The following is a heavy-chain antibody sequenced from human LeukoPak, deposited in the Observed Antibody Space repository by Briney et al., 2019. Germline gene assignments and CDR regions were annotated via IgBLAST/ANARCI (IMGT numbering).Heavy chain of an antibody. Sequence: SETLSLTCAVSGGSISSGGYSWSWIRQPPGKGLEWLGYIYHSGSTYYNSSLKSRVTISVDRSKNQFSLKLSSVTAADTAVYYCARQYSYGSQYYFDYWGQGTLVTVSS. D-gene: IGHD5-18*01. V-gene: IGHV4-30-2*01. CDR3: ARQYSYGSQYYFDY. J-gene: IGHJ4*02. CDR2: IYHSGST. CDR1: GGSISSGGYS.